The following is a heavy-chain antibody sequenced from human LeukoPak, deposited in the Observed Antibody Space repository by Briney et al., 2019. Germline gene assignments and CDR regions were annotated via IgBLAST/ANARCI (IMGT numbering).Heavy chain of an antibody. CDR3: ARGLSGWYHYYYYYMDV. V-gene: IGHV1-2*04. Sequence: GASVKASCKASGYTFTGYYMHWVRQAPGQGLEWMGWINPNSGGTNYAQKFQGWVTMTRDTSISTAYMELSRLRSDDTAVYYCARGLSGWYHYYYYYMDVWGKGTTVTISS. D-gene: IGHD6-19*01. J-gene: IGHJ6*03. CDR1: GYTFTGYY. CDR2: INPNSGGT.